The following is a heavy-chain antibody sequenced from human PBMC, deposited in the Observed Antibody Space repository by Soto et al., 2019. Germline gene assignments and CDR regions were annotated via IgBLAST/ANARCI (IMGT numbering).Heavy chain of an antibody. CDR3: ARGEDWAARQQLWFDP. Sequence: ASVKVSCKASGYTFTGYYMHWVRQAPGQGLEWMGWINPNSGGTNYAQKFQGWVTMTRGTSISTAYMELSRLRSDDTAVYYCARGEDWAARQQLWFDPWGQGTLVTVSS. CDR1: GYTFTGYY. CDR2: INPNSGGT. D-gene: IGHD6-6*01. V-gene: IGHV1-2*04. J-gene: IGHJ5*02.